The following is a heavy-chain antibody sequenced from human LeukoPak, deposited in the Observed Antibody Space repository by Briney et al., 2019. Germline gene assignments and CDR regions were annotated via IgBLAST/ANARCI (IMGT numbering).Heavy chain of an antibody. CDR3: AKQLGYCSDGSCYFPY. CDR1: GFTFSNYW. D-gene: IGHD2-15*01. J-gene: IGHJ4*02. V-gene: IGHV3-74*01. CDR2: ISSDESST. Sequence: GGSLRLSCAASGFTFSNYWMHWVRQAPGKGLVWVSRISSDESSTTYADSVKGRFTISRDNSKSTLCLQMNSLRAEDTAVYYCAKQLGYCSDGSCYFPYWGQGTLVTVSS.